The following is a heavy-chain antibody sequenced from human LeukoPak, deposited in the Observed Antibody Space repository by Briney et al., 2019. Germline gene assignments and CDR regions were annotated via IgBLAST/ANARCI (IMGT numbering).Heavy chain of an antibody. Sequence: GGSLRLSCAASGFTFSSYGMHWVRQAPGKGLEWVAVISYDGSNKYYADSVKGRFTISRDNSKNTLYLQMNSLRAEDTAVYYCARPFRGVTGYDAFDLWGQGTIVTAS. J-gene: IGHJ3*01. CDR2: ISYDGSNK. CDR1: GFTFSSYG. D-gene: IGHD3-10*01. V-gene: IGHV3-30*03. CDR3: ARPFRGVTGYDAFDL.